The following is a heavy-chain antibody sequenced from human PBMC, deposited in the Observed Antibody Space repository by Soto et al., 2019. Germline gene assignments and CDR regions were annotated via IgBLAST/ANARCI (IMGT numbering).Heavy chain of an antibody. CDR1: GGSISSYY. J-gene: IGHJ6*03. CDR2: IYYSGST. V-gene: IGHV4-59*12. Sequence: SETLSLTCTVSGGSISSYYWTWLRPPPGKGLEWVGYIYYSGSTNYNPSLKSRVTISVATSKTQFSLELSSVTAADTAVYYCARGREENYNMDVWGKGTTVTVSS. CDR3: ARGREENYNMDV.